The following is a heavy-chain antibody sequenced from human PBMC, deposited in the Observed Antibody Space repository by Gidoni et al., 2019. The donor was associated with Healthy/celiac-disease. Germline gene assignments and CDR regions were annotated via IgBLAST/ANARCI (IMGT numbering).Heavy chain of an antibody. D-gene: IGHD3-10*01. Sequence: QVQLVQSGAEVKKPGASVKVSCKASGYTFTGHYMHWVRQAPGQGLEWMGRINPNSGGTNYAQKFQGRVTMTRDTSISTAYMELSRLRSDDTAVYYCARDNRITLWFGELGYFDYWGQGTLVTVSS. J-gene: IGHJ4*02. CDR1: GYTFTGHY. CDR3: ARDNRITLWFGELGYFDY. V-gene: IGHV1-2*06. CDR2: INPNSGGT.